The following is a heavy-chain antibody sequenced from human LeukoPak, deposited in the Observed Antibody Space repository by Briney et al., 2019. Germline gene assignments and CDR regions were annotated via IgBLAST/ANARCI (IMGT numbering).Heavy chain of an antibody. CDR1: GGTFSSYA. D-gene: IGHD3-16*01. Sequence: SVKVSCKAPGGTFSSYAISWVRQAPGQGLEWMGGIIPIFGTANYAQKFQGRVTITTDESTSTAYMELSSLRPEDTAVYYCARLGEIDAFDIWGQGTMVTVSS. J-gene: IGHJ3*02. V-gene: IGHV1-69*05. CDR3: ARLGEIDAFDI. CDR2: IIPIFGTA.